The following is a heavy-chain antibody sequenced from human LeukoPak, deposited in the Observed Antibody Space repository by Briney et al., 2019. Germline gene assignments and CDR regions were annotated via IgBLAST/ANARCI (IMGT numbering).Heavy chain of an antibody. CDR1: GFTFSSYE. CDR3: AELGITMIGGV. D-gene: IGHD3-10*02. V-gene: IGHV3-48*03. J-gene: IGHJ6*04. Sequence: GGSLRLSYAASGFTFSSYEMNWVRQAPGKGLEWVSYISSSGGTIYYADSVKGRFTISRDNAKNSLYLQMNSLRAEDTAVYYCAELGITMIGGVWGKGTTVTISS. CDR2: ISSSGGTI.